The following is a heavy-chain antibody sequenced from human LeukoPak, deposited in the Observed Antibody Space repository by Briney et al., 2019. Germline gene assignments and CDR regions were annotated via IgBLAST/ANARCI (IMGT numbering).Heavy chain of an antibody. CDR1: GGTFSSYA. V-gene: IGHV1-69*05. D-gene: IGHD6-19*01. CDR3: ARYLHSSGTFY. Sequence: VASVKVSCKASGGTFSSYAISWVRQAPGQGLEWMGRIIPIFGTANYPQKFQGRVTITTDESTSTAYMELSSLRSEDTAVYYCARYLHSSGTFYWGQGTLVTVSS. CDR2: IIPIFGTA. J-gene: IGHJ4*02.